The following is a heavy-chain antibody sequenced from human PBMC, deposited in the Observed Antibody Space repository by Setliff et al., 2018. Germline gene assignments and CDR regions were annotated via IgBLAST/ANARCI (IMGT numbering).Heavy chain of an antibody. J-gene: IGHJ4*02. D-gene: IGHD3-10*01. V-gene: IGHV3-48*03. CDR2: ISTTGSTE. CDR1: GFIFSGYE. CDR3: FGAGTCSY. Sequence: GGSLRLSCAASGFIFSGYEMNWVRQAPGKGLEWVSYISTTGSTENYADSVKGRFTVSRDNAENALYLQMNRLRAEDTAVYYCFGAGTCSYWGQGTLVTVSS.